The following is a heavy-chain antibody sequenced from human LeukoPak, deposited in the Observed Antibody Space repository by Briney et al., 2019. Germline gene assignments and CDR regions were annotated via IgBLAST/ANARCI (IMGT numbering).Heavy chain of an antibody. D-gene: IGHD6-19*01. CDR2: ISGSGGST. Sequence: GGSLRLSCAASGFSFSSYGMSWVRQAPGKGLEWVSAISGSGGSTYYADSVKGRCTISRDNSKNTLSLQMNSLRVEDTAVHYCAKDRVAMAGEVRYYYMDVWGKGTTVTVSS. J-gene: IGHJ6*03. V-gene: IGHV3-23*01. CDR1: GFSFSSYG. CDR3: AKDRVAMAGEVRYYYMDV.